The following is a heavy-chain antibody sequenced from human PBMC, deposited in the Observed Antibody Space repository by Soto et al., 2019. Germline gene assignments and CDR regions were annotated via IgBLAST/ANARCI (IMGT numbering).Heavy chain of an antibody. D-gene: IGHD4-17*01. CDR3: ARVGWGTTVTQSWFLDL. J-gene: IGHJ2*01. Sequence: QVQLVQSGAEVKKPGASVKVSCKASGYTFGGYYMHWVRQAPGQGLEWMGWSNPNSGGTNYAQKFQGWVTMTRDTSITTVYMELTRLTSDDTAMYYCARVGWGTTVTQSWFLDLWGRGTPVTVSS. CDR1: GYTFGGYY. CDR2: SNPNSGGT. V-gene: IGHV1-2*04.